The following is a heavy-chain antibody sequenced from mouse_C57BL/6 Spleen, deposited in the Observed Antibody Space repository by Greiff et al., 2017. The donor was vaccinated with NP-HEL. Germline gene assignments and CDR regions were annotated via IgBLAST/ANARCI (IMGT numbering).Heavy chain of an antibody. CDR2: ISDGGSYT. CDR3: AREELLCLRLFDY. J-gene: IGHJ2*01. D-gene: IGHD2-2*01. Sequence: EVKLMESGGGLVKPGGSLKLSCAASGFTFSSYAMSWVRQTPEKRLEWVATISDGGSYTYYPDNVKGRFTISRDNAKNNLYLQMSHLKSEDTAMYYCAREELLCLRLFDYWGHGTTLTVSS. V-gene: IGHV5-4*01. CDR1: GFTFSSYA.